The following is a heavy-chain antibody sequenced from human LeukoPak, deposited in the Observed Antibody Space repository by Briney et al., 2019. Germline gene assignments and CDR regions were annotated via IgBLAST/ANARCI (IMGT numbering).Heavy chain of an antibody. CDR3: TTDVQRSTYYYEFDY. CDR2: IKNKGDGETR. Sequence: PGGSLRLSCTASGFAASAFSFSKAWMSWVRQAPGKGLEWVGRIKNKGDGETRDFAVPVKGRFTISSDDSENTVYLHMNSLRTDDTAVYYCTTDVQRSTYYYEFDYWGQGTLVTVSS. CDR1: AFSFSKAW. J-gene: IGHJ4*02. V-gene: IGHV3-15*01. D-gene: IGHD3-3*01.